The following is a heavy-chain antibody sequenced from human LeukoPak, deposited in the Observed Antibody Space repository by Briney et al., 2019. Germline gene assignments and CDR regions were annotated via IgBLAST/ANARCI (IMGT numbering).Heavy chain of an antibody. J-gene: IGHJ3*02. CDR3: ARGGEIAVALGGAFNI. D-gene: IGHD6-19*01. CDR2: IIPIFGTA. CDR1: GGTFSSYA. V-gene: IGHV1-69*13. Sequence: GASVKVFCKASGGTFSSYAISWVRQAPGQGLEWMGGIIPIFGTANYAQKFQGRVTITADESTSTAYMELSSLRSEDTAVYYCARGGEIAVALGGAFNIWGQGTMVTVSS.